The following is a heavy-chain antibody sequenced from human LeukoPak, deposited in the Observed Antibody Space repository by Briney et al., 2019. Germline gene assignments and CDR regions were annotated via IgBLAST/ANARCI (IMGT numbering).Heavy chain of an antibody. Sequence: SVKVSRKASGGTFSSYAISWVRQAPGQGLAWMGGIIPIFGTANHAQKFQGRVTITTAESTSTAYMELSSLRSEDTAVYYCARAPIAAAKFDPWGQGTLVTVSS. CDR2: IIPIFGTA. D-gene: IGHD6-13*01. CDR3: ARAPIAAAKFDP. J-gene: IGHJ5*02. V-gene: IGHV1-69*05. CDR1: GGTFSSYA.